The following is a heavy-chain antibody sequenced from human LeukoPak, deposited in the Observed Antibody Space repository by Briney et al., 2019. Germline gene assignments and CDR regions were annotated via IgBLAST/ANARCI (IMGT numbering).Heavy chain of an antibody. CDR2: IYYSGST. Sequence: SETLSLTCTVSGGSISSGSISSYYSSWIRQPPGKGLEWIGYIYYSGSTNYNPSLKSRVTISVDTSKNQFSLKLSSVTAADTAVYYCATMSGTCYKFDYWGQGTLVTVSS. CDR1: GGSISSGSISSYY. D-gene: IGHD1-26*01. J-gene: IGHJ4*02. CDR3: ATMSGTCYKFDY. V-gene: IGHV4-61*01.